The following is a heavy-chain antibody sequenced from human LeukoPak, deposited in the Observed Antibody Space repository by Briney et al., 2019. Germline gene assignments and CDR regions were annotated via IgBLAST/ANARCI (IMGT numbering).Heavy chain of an antibody. D-gene: IGHD2-8*01. J-gene: IGHJ4*02. CDR3: ARFRRPGYCTNGVCYRHFDY. CDR2: ISSSSSYI. CDR1: GFTFSSYR. V-gene: IGHV3-21*01. Sequence: GGSLRLSCAASGFTFSSYRMNWVRQAPGKGLEWVSSISSSSSYIYYADSVKGRFTISRDNAKNSLYLQMNSLRAEDTAVYYCARFRRPGYCTNGVCYRHFDYWGQGTLVTVSS.